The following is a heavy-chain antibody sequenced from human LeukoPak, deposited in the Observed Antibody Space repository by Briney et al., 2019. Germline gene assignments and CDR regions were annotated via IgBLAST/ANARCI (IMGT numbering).Heavy chain of an antibody. V-gene: IGHV4-59*01. CDR2: IYRTGSS. J-gene: IGHJ4*02. D-gene: IGHD6-13*01. Sequence: SETLSLTCTVSGDSMGENYWSWIRQPPGKRLEYIGFIYRTGSSNYNPSLKSRVTMSIGTSKNQFSLKLSSVTAADTAVYYCARGSFSWYLIFDYWGQGALVTVSS. CDR3: ARGSFSWYLIFDY. CDR1: GDSMGENY.